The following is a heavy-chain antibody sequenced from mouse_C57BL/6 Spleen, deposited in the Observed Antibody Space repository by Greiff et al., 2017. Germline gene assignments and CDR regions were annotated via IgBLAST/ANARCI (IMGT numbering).Heavy chain of an antibody. CDR3: TGSNYYAMDY. CDR2: IRLKSDNYAT. CDR1: GFTFSNYW. V-gene: IGHV6-3*01. Sequence: EVQGVESGGGLVQPGGSMKLSCVASGFTFSNYWMNWVRQSPEKGLEWVAQIRLKSDNYATHYAESVKGRFTISRDDSKSSVYLQMNNLRAEDTGIYYCTGSNYYAMDYWGQGTSVTVSS. J-gene: IGHJ4*01.